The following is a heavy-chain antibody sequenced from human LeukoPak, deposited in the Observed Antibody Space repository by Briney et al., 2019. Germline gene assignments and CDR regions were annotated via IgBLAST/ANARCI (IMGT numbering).Heavy chain of an antibody. J-gene: IGHJ4*02. V-gene: IGHV3-30*02. CDR1: GFTFNSYG. D-gene: IGHD6-6*01. Sequence: PGGSLRLSCAASGFTFNSYGMHWVRQAPGKGLEWVAFIRYDGSNKYYADSVRGRFTISRDNSKNTLYLQMNGLRAEDTAVYYCAKTDLTITTRPLDYWGQGTLVTVSS. CDR2: IRYDGSNK. CDR3: AKTDLTITTRPLDY.